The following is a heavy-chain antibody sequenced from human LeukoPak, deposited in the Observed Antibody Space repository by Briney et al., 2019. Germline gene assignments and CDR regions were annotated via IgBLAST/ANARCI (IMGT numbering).Heavy chain of an antibody. D-gene: IGHD1-26*01. CDR2: IIPIFGTA. CDR3: ARDSSGSYYYYYYMDV. Sequence: SVKVSCKASGGTFSSYAISWVRQAPGQGLEWMGGIIPIFGTANYAQKFQGRVTITADKSTSTAYMELSSLRSEDTAVYYCARDSSGSYYYYYYMDVWGKGTTVTVSS. J-gene: IGHJ6*03. CDR1: GGTFSSYA. V-gene: IGHV1-69*06.